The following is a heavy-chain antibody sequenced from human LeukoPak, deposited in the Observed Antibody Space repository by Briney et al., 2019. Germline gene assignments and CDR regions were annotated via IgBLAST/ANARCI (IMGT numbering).Heavy chain of an antibody. CDR1: GYTFTSYD. D-gene: IGHD3-9*01. CDR3: ARAVPKGDILTGYYNVMGLKHFDY. CDR2: MNPNSGNT. J-gene: IGHJ4*02. Sequence: GASVKVSCKASGYTFTSYDINWVRQATGQGLEWMGWMNPNSGNTGYAQKLQGRVTMTTDTSTSTAYMELRSLRSDDTAVYYCARAVPKGDILTGYYNVMGLKHFDYWGQGTLVTVSS. V-gene: IGHV1-8*01.